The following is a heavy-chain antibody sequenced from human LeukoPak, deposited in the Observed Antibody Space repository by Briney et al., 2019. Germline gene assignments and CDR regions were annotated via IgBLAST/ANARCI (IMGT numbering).Heavy chain of an antibody. CDR1: GFILTDYG. D-gene: IGHD4-17*01. CDR3: AKVGRNYGDYNGWFDP. CDR2: MSYDGGNK. Sequence: GGSLRLSCAASGFILTDYGMHWVRQAPGKGLDWVAFMSYDGGNKYYADSVKGCFTISRDNSKNTLYLPMNTLRAEDTAVYYCAKVGRNYGDYNGWFDPWGQGTLVTVSS. J-gene: IGHJ5*02. V-gene: IGHV3-30*18.